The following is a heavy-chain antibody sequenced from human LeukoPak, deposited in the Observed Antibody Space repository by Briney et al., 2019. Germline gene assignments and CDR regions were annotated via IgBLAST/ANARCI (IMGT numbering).Heavy chain of an antibody. Sequence: PGGTLRLSCAPSGFTLSSYCMSWVRQAPGKGLEWVANIKQDGSEEYYVDSVKGRFTISRDNAKNSLYLKMNSLRAEDTAVYYCASERTGNVARYWGQGTLVPVSS. CDR2: IKQDGSEE. CDR3: ASERTGNVARY. V-gene: IGHV3-7*05. CDR1: GFTLSSYC. D-gene: IGHD7-27*01. J-gene: IGHJ4*02.